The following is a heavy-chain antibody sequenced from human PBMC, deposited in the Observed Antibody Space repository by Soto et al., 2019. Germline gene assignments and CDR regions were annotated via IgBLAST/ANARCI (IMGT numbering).Heavy chain of an antibody. CDR2: INPNSGST. CDR1: GYTYTSYY. Sequence: GASVKVSCKVSGYTYTSYYLHWVRQAPGQGLEWMGIINPNSGSTNSAQSFQGRVTMTRDTSTSTVYMELTSLRSDDTAVYYCARGTSIFGVIKIPFDYWGQGTLVTVSS. J-gene: IGHJ4*02. V-gene: IGHV1-46*01. D-gene: IGHD3-3*02. CDR3: ARGTSIFGVIKIPFDY.